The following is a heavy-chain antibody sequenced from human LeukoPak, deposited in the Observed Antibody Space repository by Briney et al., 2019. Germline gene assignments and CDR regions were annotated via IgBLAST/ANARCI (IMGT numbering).Heavy chain of an antibody. J-gene: IGHJ4*02. CDR1: GGSINTANYY. Sequence: SETLSLTCNVSGGSINTANYYWTWIRQPPGKGLEWIGYISYSGTPYYNPSLNSRVTISLDTSKNQFSLILNSVTAADTAMYYCARDRYGDFEDYWGQRTLVTVSS. V-gene: IGHV4-30-4*08. CDR2: ISYSGTP. D-gene: IGHD4-17*01. CDR3: ARDRYGDFEDY.